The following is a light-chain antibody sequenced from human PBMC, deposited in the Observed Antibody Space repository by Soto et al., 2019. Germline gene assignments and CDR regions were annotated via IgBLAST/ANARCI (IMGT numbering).Light chain of an antibody. Sequence: ELVLTQSPGTLSLSPGERVTLSCRASQAISRSYLVWYQQKPGQAPRLLIYGASNRAPGIPDRFRGSGSGTDFTLTISRREPDDFSVYYCEQYDDSPGYTFGQGTKLEIK. V-gene: IGKV3-20*01. J-gene: IGKJ2*01. CDR2: GAS. CDR1: QAISRSY. CDR3: EQYDDSPGYT.